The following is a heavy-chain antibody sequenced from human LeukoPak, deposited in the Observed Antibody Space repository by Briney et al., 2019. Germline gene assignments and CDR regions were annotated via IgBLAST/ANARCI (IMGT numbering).Heavy chain of an antibody. CDR1: GFTFGDYA. D-gene: IGHD6-19*01. V-gene: IGHV3-43*02. CDR3: AKDAVAGTWLRY. CDR2: IRGDGRTT. J-gene: IGHJ4*02. Sequence: PGGSLRLSCAASGFTFGDYAMHWVRQAPGKGLEWVSLIRGDGRTTSYAGSVKGRFTISRDNSKNSLYLQMSSLRGEDTAMYYCAKDAVAGTWLRYWGQGTLVTVSS.